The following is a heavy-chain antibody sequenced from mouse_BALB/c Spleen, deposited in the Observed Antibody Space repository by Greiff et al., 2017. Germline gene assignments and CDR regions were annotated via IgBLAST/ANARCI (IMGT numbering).Heavy chain of an antibody. V-gene: IGHV1S22*01. J-gene: IGHJ3*01. CDR1: GYTFTSYW. CDR3: TRSDSSGYPWFAY. Sequence: LQQPGSELVRPGASVKLSCKASGYTFTSYWMHWVKQRPGQGLEWIGNIYPGSGSTNYDEKFKSKATLTVDTSSSTAYMQLSSLTSEDSAVYYCTRSDSSGYPWFAYWGQGTLVTVSA. D-gene: IGHD3-2*01. CDR2: IYPGSGST.